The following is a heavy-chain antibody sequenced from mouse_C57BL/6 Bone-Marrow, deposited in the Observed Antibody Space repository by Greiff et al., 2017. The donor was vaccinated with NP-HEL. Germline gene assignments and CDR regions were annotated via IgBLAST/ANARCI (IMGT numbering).Heavy chain of an antibody. J-gene: IGHJ3*01. Sequence: EVKVVESGGGLVKPGGSLKLSCAASGFTFSSYTMSWVRQTPEKRLEWVATISGGGGNTYYPDSVKGRFTISSDNAKNTLYLQMSSLRSEDTALYYCARQLRRIAYWGQGTLVTVSA. V-gene: IGHV5-9*01. CDR1: GFTFSSYT. CDR2: ISGGGGNT. CDR3: ARQLRRIAY. D-gene: IGHD3-2*02.